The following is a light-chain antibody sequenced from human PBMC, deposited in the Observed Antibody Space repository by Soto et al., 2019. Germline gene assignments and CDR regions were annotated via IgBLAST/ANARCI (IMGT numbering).Light chain of an antibody. CDR1: SSNIGAGYD. CDR3: QSSDSSLSVV. J-gene: IGLJ2*01. Sequence: QSVLTQPPSVSGAPGQRGTISCTGSSSNIGAGYDVHWYQQLPGTAPKLLIYGNSNRPSGVPDRFSGSKSGTSASLAITGLEAEDEAYYYCQSSDSSLSVVFGGGTKLTVL. CDR2: GNS. V-gene: IGLV1-40*01.